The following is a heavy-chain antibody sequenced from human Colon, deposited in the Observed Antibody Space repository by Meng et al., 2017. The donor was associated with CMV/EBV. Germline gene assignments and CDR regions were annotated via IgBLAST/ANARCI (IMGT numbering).Heavy chain of an antibody. CDR1: GGSINNGDDY. V-gene: IGHV4-31*03. CDR3: ARGAWLRFDD. D-gene: IGHD5-12*01. J-gene: IGHJ5*02. Sequence: LRLSCNVSGGSINNGDDYWNWIRQHPGKGLEWIGYIYNSGSTYYNPSLKSRVTISIDTSINHFSLKVNSVTAADTAVYYCARGAWLRFDDWGQGILVTVSS. CDR2: IYNSGST.